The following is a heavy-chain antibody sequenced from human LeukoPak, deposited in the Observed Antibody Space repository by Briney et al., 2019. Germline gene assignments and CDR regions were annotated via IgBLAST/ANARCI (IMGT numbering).Heavy chain of an antibody. J-gene: IGHJ4*02. CDR1: GFKFGDYG. Sequence: PGGSLRLSCTASGFKFGDYGMSWVRQAPGKGLEWVSAISGSGGTTYYADSVKGRFTISRDNSKNTLYLQMNSLRVEDTAVYYCAKDLSGLWFGDPKEFDYWGQGTLATVSS. D-gene: IGHD3-10*01. CDR2: ISGSGGTT. V-gene: IGHV3-23*01. CDR3: AKDLSGLWFGDPKEFDY.